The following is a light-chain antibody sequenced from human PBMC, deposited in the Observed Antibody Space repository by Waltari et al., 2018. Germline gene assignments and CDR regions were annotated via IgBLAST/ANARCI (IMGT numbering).Light chain of an antibody. Sequence: DIQMTQSPSTLSASVGDRVTITCRASQSVKNNLAWYQQQPGKAPKVLIHKSSRLESGVPSRVSGSGYGTEFTLTISSLQPYYFATYYCQEYDTLPVTFGGGTKVEIK. CDR3: QEYDTLPVT. J-gene: IGKJ4*01. CDR2: KSS. V-gene: IGKV1-5*03. CDR1: QSVKNN.